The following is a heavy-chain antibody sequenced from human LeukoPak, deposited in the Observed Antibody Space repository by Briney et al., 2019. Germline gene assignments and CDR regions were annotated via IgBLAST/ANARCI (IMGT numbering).Heavy chain of an antibody. V-gene: IGHV3-30*02. CDR3: AKDPIVGATPYYFDY. D-gene: IGHD1-26*01. CDR1: GFTFSSYG. Sequence: PGGSLRLSCTASGFTFSSYGMHWVRQAPGKGLEWVAFIRYDGSNKYYADSVKGRFTISRDNSKNTLYLQMNSLRAEDTAVYYCAKDPIVGATPYYFDYWGQGTLVTVSS. J-gene: IGHJ4*02. CDR2: IRYDGSNK.